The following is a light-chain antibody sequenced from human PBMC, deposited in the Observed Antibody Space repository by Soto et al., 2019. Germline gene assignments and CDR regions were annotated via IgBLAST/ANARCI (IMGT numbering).Light chain of an antibody. V-gene: IGKV1-5*03. Sequence: DVQMTQSPSTLSASVGDRVTITCRASQSIRNWLAWYQQKPGKAPKLLIYKASSLESGGPSRFSGSGSGTEFILTISSLHPDDFATYYCQQYDSFPLTFGGGTKVESK. CDR1: QSIRNW. CDR3: QQYDSFPLT. CDR2: KAS. J-gene: IGKJ4*01.